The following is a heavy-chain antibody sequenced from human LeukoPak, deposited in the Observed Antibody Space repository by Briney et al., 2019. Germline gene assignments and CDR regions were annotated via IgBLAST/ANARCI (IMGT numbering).Heavy chain of an antibody. Sequence: GGSLRLSCAASGFTFSNYWMSWVRRAPGKGLEWVANIKQDGSETYYVDSLRGRFTISRDNAKKSLYLQMNSLRAEGTAVYYCVPPAAGLHRTISTEYFQQWGQGTLVTVSS. D-gene: IGHD6-13*01. J-gene: IGHJ1*01. V-gene: IGHV3-7*01. CDR2: IKQDGSET. CDR3: VPPAAGLHRTISTEYFQQ. CDR1: GFTFSNYW.